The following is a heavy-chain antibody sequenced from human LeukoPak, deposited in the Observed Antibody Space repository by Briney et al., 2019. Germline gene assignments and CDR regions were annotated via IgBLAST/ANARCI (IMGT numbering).Heavy chain of an antibody. CDR1: GGSFSGCY. CDR2: INHSGTT. D-gene: IGHD6-13*01. V-gene: IGHV4-34*01. J-gene: IGHJ5*02. CDR3: ARGLAKGAASGWFDP. Sequence: SETLSLTCAVYGGSFSGCYWSWIRQSPGKGLEWIGEINHSGTTNYNPSLKSRVTISVDTSKNQFSLKLSSVTAADTAVYYCARGLAKGAASGWFDPWGQGTLVTVSS.